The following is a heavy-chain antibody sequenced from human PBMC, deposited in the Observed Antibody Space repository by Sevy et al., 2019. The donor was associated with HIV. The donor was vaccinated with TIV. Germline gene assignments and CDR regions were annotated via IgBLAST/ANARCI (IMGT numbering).Heavy chain of an antibody. Sequence: GGSLRLSCAASGFTFSSYSMNWVRHAPGKGLEWVSSISSSSSYIYYADSVKGRFTISRDNAKNSLYLQMNSLRAEDTAVYYCARGLSYDFWSGYYWGQGTLVTVSS. D-gene: IGHD3-3*01. CDR2: ISSSSSYI. J-gene: IGHJ4*02. CDR1: GFTFSSYS. CDR3: ARGLSYDFWSGYY. V-gene: IGHV3-21*01.